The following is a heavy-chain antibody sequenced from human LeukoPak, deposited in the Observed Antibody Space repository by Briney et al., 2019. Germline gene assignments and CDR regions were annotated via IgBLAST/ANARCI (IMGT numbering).Heavy chain of an antibody. Sequence: PGGSPRLSCAASGFTFSSYEMIWVRQAPGKGLEWVSYVSSSGRTIYYADSVKGRFTTSRDNAKNSLYLQMNSLRAEDTAVYYCASSGWGDDALDIWGQGTMVTVPS. J-gene: IGHJ3*02. CDR1: GFTFSSYE. CDR2: VSSSGRTI. CDR3: ASSGWGDDALDI. D-gene: IGHD6-19*01. V-gene: IGHV3-48*03.